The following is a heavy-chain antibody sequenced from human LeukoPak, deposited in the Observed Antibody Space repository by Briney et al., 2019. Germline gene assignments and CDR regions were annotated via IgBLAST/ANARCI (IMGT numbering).Heavy chain of an antibody. V-gene: IGHV3-30*18. D-gene: IGHD3-22*01. CDR2: ISYEGSNK. Sequence: GGSLRLACAASGFTLSSYGMDWVRQAPGKGLEWVAAISYEGSNKYYADSVKGRFTISRDNSKNTLYLQMNSLRAEDTAAYYCAKGLSYYDSSGYPQKGGYFDYWGQGTLVTVSS. J-gene: IGHJ4*02. CDR3: AKGLSYYDSSGYPQKGGYFDY. CDR1: GFTLSSYG.